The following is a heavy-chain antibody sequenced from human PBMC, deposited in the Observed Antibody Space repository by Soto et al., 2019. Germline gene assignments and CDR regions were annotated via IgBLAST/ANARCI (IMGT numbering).Heavy chain of an antibody. CDR1: GGSISGYY. V-gene: IGHV4-59*01. J-gene: IGHJ6*03. Sequence: SETLSLTCTVSGGSISGYYWSWVRQPPGKGLEWIGYIYYSGSTNYNPSLGSRVTISVDTSKKKFSLRLSSVTAADTAVYYCATGGRIVLKTHYYYYMDVWGKGTTVTVSS. D-gene: IGHD2-8*01. CDR2: IYYSGST. CDR3: ATGGRIVLKTHYYYYMDV.